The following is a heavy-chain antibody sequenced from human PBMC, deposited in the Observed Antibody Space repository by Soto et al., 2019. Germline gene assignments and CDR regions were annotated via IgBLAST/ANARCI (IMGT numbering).Heavy chain of an antibody. Sequence: EVQLVESGGGLVKPGGSLRLSCAASGFTFSTYSMSWVRQAPGKGLEWVSFISSSRSYIYYADSVKGRFTISRDNAKNSLYRQMNSLRAEDTAVYYCARDPAEGTAAMWNNWFDRWGQGTLVTVSS. CDR1: GFTFSTYS. CDR2: ISSSRSYI. J-gene: IGHJ5*02. V-gene: IGHV3-21*01. CDR3: ARDPAEGTAAMWNNWFDR. D-gene: IGHD2-2*01.